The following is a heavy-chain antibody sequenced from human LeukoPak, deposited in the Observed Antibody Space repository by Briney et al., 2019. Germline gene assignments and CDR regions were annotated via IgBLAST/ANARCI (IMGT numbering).Heavy chain of an antibody. V-gene: IGHV3-9*01. CDR3: AKLTSPYYYYGMDV. J-gene: IGHJ6*02. Sequence: GGSLRLSCAASGFTFDDYAMHWVRQAPGKGLEWVSGISWNSGSIGYADSVKGRFTISRDNAKNTLYLQMNSLRAEDTAVYYCAKLTSPYYYYGMDVWGQGTTVTVSS. CDR2: ISWNSGSI. CDR1: GFTFDDYA.